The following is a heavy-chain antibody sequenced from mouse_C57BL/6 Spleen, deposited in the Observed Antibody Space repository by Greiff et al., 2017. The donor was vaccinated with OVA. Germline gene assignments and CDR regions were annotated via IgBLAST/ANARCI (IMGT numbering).Heavy chain of an antibody. V-gene: IGHV1-69*01. CDR3: ASITTDAMDY. Sequence: QVQLQQSGAELVMPGASVKLSCKASGYTFTSYWMHWVKQRPGLGLEWIGEIDPSDSYTNYNQKFKGKSTLTVDKSSSTAYMQLSSLTSEDSAVYYCASITTDAMDYWGQGTSVTVSS. CDR1: GYTFTSYW. CDR2: IDPSDSYT. D-gene: IGHD1-1*01. J-gene: IGHJ4*01.